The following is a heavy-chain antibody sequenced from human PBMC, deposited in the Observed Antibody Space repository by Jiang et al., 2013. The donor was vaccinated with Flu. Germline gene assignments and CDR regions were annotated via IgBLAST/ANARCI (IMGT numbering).Heavy chain of an antibody. CDR1: GGTFSNSA. V-gene: IGHV1-69*01. CDR2: IIPIFGTA. D-gene: IGHD3-22*01. J-gene: IGHJ3*02. CDR3: ARDLSSGYYYVGAFDI. Sequence: GSSVKVSCKASGGTFSNSAIRWVRQAPGQGLEWMGGIIPIFGTANYAQKFQGRVTITADESTSTAYMELSSLRSEDTAVYYCARDLSSGYYYVGAFDIWGQGTMVTVSS.